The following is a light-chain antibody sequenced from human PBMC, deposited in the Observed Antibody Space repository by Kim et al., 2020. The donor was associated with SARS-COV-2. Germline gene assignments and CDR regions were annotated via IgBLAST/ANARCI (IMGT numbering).Light chain of an antibody. CDR3: QVWDSNTVI. CDR2: NDS. Sequence: SVDLGQTARITWEGNNIGNRLVNWYQDKPGQAPVMVIHNDSNRPSGIPEGFSGSNSGKVATLTISRAHAGDEADYYCQVWDSNTVIFGGGTKVTVL. CDR1: NIGNRL. J-gene: IGLJ2*01. V-gene: IGLV3-9*01.